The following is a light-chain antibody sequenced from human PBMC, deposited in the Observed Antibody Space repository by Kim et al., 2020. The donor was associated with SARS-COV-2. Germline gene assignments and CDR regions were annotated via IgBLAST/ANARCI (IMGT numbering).Light chain of an antibody. CDR2: GAS. CDR1: RSIGNH. Sequence: DIQITQSPSSLSASVGDRVTITCRASRSIGNHLNWYQQRPGKAPNLLIFGASNLQSGVSSRFSGSDSGTDFTLTIRNLQPEDSAPYYCQQSDITPYTLGQGTKLEIK. CDR3: QQSDITPYT. J-gene: IGKJ2*01. V-gene: IGKV1-39*01.